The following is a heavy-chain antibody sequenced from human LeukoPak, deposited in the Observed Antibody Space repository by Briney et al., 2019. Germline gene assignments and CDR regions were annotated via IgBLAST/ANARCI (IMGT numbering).Heavy chain of an antibody. CDR2: ISSSGSTI. CDR3: ARVGQLWAHDY. V-gene: IGHV3-48*03. D-gene: IGHD5-18*01. J-gene: IGHJ4*02. CDR1: GFTFSSYE. Sequence: GGSLRLSCAASGFTFSSYEMNWARQAPGKGLEWVSYISSSGSTIYYADSVKGRFTISRDNAKNSLYLQMNSLRAEDTAVYYCARVGQLWAHDYWGQGTLVTVSS.